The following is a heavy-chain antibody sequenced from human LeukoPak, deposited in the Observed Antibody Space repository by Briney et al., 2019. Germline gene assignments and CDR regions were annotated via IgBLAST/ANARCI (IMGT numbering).Heavy chain of an antibody. D-gene: IGHD1-26*01. CDR1: GGSFSPYY. J-gene: IGHJ5*02. Sequence: SEPLSLTCPVSGGSFSPYYWSWIRQPPGKGLERIGYIYYSGSTNYNPSLESRVTISVDTSKNQFSLKLSSVTAADTAVYYCARGGSWFDPWGQGTLVIVSS. V-gene: IGHV4-59*01. CDR3: ARGGSWFDP. CDR2: IYYSGST.